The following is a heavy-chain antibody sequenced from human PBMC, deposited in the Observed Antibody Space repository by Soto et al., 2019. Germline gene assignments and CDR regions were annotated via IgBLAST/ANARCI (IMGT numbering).Heavy chain of an antibody. Sequence: QEQLVQSGAEVKEPGASLKVSCKASGDTFTTNYIYWVRQAPGQGLEWMGRINPNSGATLYAQKLQGRLTLTTDTSTRTVYIDLNSLKSEYSAVYYCASRVLCDMDVWGQGTTVTVSS. CDR1: GDTFTTNY. J-gene: IGHJ6*02. D-gene: IGHD2-21*01. V-gene: IGHV1-46*03. CDR2: INPNSGAT. CDR3: ASRVLCDMDV.